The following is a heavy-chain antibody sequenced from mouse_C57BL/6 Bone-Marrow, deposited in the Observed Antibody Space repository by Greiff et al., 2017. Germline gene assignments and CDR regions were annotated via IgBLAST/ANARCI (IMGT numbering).Heavy chain of an antibody. J-gene: IGHJ2*01. CDR1: GFTFSSYG. CDR3: ARLITAVVAKGFDY. CDR2: ISSGGSYT. Sequence: EVKVVESGGDLVKPGGSLKLSCAASGFTFSSYGMSWVRQTPDKRLEWVATISSGGSYTCYPDSVKGRFTISRYNAKNTLYLQMSSLKSEATAMYYCARLITAVVAKGFDYWGQGTTLTVSS. D-gene: IGHD1-1*01. V-gene: IGHV5-6*01.